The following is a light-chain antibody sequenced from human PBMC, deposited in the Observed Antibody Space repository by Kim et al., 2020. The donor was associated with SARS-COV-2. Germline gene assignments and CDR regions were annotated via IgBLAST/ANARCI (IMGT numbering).Light chain of an antibody. CDR1: SLRNYY. CDR3: SSRDTSGHLWV. V-gene: IGLV3-19*01. Sequence: SSELTQDPAVSVALGQIVRITCQGNSLRNYYADWFQQKPGQAPVLVIYGKKNRPSGIPDRFSGSSSGDTASLTITGAQAEDEAVYYCSSRDTSGHLWVFGGGTQLTVL. J-gene: IGLJ3*02. CDR2: GKK.